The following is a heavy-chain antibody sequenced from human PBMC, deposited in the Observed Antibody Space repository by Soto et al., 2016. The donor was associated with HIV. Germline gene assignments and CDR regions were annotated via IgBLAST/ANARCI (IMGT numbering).Heavy chain of an antibody. CDR3: IRDCSGTYDRGY. D-gene: IGHD1-26*01. CDR1: GFTFSNYW. Sequence: EVQLAESGGGLVQPGGSLRLSCAASGFTFSNYWMHWVRQAPGKGLVWVSRINNDGTITNYADSVKGRFTISRDNPKNTLYLQMNSLRTEDTAMYYCIRDCSGTYDRGYWGQGTLVTVSS. V-gene: IGHV3-74*01. J-gene: IGHJ4*02. CDR2: INNDGTIT.